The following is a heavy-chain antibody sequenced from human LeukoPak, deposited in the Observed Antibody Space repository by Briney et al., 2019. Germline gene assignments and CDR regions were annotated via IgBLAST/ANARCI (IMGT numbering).Heavy chain of an antibody. D-gene: IGHD1-26*01. J-gene: IGHJ4*02. CDR3: ARGSGSRIDF. CDR2: IDSSSGTI. Sequence: EGSLRLFCAASGFTFSSYAMSWVRQAPGKGLQWVSYIDSSSGTIYYADSVKGRFTISRDNAESSLYLQMNSLRHEDTAVYYCARGSGSRIDFWGQGTLVTVSS. V-gene: IGHV3-48*02. CDR1: GFTFSSYA.